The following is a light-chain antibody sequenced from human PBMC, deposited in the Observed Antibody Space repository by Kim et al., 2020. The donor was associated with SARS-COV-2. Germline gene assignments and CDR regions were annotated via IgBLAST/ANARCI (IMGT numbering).Light chain of an antibody. CDR3: AAWDDRLNGPV. CDR1: SSNSGNNA. V-gene: IGLV1-36*01. CDR2: YDE. J-gene: IGLJ3*02. Sequence: RPMDTISGSGSSSNSGNNALNWYQQLTGKAPTLLLYYDERLPSGVCDRFSGSKSGTCASLAISGIQSEDEADYYCAAWDDRLNGPVFGGGTQLTVL.